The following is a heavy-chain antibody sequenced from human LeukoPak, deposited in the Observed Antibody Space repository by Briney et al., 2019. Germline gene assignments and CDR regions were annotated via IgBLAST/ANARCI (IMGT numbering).Heavy chain of an antibody. CDR3: AHRGKYYYDSSGYWFFDY. CDR2: IYWNDDK. D-gene: IGHD3-22*01. V-gene: IGHV2-5*01. Sequence: SGPTLVNPTQTLTLTCTFSGFSLSTSGVGVGWIRQPPGKALEWLALIYWNDDKRYSPSLKSRLTITKDTSKNQVVLTMTNMDPVDTATYYCAHRGKYYYDSSGYWFFDYWGQGTLVTVSS. J-gene: IGHJ4*02. CDR1: GFSLSTSGVG.